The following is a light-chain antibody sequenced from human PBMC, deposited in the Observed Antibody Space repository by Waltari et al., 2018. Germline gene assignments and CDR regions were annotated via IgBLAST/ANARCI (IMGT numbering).Light chain of an antibody. CDR2: QDS. V-gene: IGLV3-1*01. J-gene: IGLJ2*01. CDR3: QTWVNGTVI. Sequence: SYELTQPPSASVSPGQPLTITCSGDKSGRRYTCWYQQRAGQSPIMLIFQDSKRPSGIPERFSGSNSGNTAALTISGAQSMDEADYYCQTWVNGTVIFGGGTKVTVL. CDR1: KSGRRY.